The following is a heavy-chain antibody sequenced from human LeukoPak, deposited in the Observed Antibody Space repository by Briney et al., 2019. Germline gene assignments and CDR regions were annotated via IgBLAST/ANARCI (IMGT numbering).Heavy chain of an antibody. J-gene: IGHJ6*03. CDR1: GGSISSGSYY. D-gene: IGHD3-3*01. V-gene: IGHV4-61*02. CDR3: ARVINDFWSDYYRYYYYYMDV. Sequence: SETLSLTCTVSGGSISSGSYYWSWIRQPAGKGLEWLGRIYTSGSTNYNPSLKSRVTISVDTSKNQFSLKLSSVTAADTAVYYCARVINDFWSDYYRYYYYYMDVWGKGTTVTVSS. CDR2: IYTSGST.